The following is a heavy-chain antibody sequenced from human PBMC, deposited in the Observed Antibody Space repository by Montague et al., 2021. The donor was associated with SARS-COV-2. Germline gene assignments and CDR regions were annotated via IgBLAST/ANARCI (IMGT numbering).Heavy chain of an antibody. Sequence: SETRSLTCAVYGGSFSGYYWSWIRQPPGKGLEWIGYIYDSGSANXXPSLKSRSTISVDTSNNQFSLRLSSVTAADTAVYYCARAYCGGDCHVGPWGQGILVTVSS. J-gene: IGHJ5*02. CDR1: GGSFSGYY. CDR3: ARAYCGGDCHVGP. D-gene: IGHD2-21*02. CDR2: IYDSGSA. V-gene: IGHV4-59*01.